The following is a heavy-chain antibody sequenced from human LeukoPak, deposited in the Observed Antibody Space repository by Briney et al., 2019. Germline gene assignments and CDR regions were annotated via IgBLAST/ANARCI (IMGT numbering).Heavy chain of an antibody. CDR2: TNPNSGGT. Sequence: ASVKVSCKASGYTFTGYYMHWVQQAPGQGLEWMGWTNPNSGGTNYAQKFQGRVTMTRDTSISTAYMELSRLRSDDTAVYYCAIGEYSSGWYFDYWGQGTLVTVSS. J-gene: IGHJ4*02. V-gene: IGHV1-2*02. D-gene: IGHD6-19*01. CDR1: GYTFTGYY. CDR3: AIGEYSSGWYFDY.